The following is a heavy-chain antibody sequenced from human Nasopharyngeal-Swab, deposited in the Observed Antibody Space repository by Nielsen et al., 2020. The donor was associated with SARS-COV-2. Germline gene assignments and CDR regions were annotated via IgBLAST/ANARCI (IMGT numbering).Heavy chain of an antibody. D-gene: IGHD2-2*01. J-gene: IGHJ6*03. CDR3: ARGGCSSTSCKTYYYYYYMDV. V-gene: IGHV1-18*01. Sequence: ASVKVSCKASGYTFTSYGISWVRQAPGQGLEWMGWISAYNGNTNYAQKFQGRVTMTRNTSISTAYMELSSLRSEDTAVYYCARGGCSSTSCKTYYYYYYMDVWGKGTTVTVSS. CDR1: GYTFTSYG. CDR2: ISAYNGNT.